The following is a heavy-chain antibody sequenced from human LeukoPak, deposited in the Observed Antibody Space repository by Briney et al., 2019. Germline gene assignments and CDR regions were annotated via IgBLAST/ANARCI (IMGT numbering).Heavy chain of an antibody. J-gene: IGHJ4*02. Sequence: GGSLRLSCAASGFTFSDYWMNWVRQTPGKGLVWVSQINSDGSTTVYADSVKGRFTISRDNAKNTLYLQMNSLRAEDTAVYYCARDGRCINGVCYTDFDYWGQGTLVAVSS. D-gene: IGHD2-8*01. CDR3: ARDGRCINGVCYTDFDY. CDR1: GFTFSDYW. CDR2: INSDGSTT. V-gene: IGHV3-74*01.